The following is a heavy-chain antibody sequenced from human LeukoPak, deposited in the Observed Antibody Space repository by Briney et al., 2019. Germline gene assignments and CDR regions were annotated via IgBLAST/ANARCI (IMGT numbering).Heavy chain of an antibody. D-gene: IGHD3-3*01. CDR2: IYYSGST. J-gene: IGHJ3*02. V-gene: IGHV4-59*01. CDR1: GGSISSYY. CDR3: ASLTIFGVVTVFDI. Sequence: SETLSLTCTVSGGSISSYYWSWIRQPPGKGLEWIGYIYYSGSTNYNPSLKSRVTISVDTSKNQFSLKLSSVTAADTAVYYCASLTIFGVVTVFDIWGQGTMVTVSS.